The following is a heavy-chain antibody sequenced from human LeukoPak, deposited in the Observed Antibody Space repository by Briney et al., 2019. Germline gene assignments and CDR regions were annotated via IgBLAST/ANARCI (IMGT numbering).Heavy chain of an antibody. CDR2: IQYYGSDK. Sequence: PGGSLRLSCAASGFTFSSYGMHWVRQAPGKGLESVAFIQYYGSDKFYADSVKGRFTISRDSSKNTLDLKMNRLRAEDTAVYYCAKDRKVSFRERSDYMDVWGKGTTVTVSS. J-gene: IGHJ6*03. D-gene: IGHD1-1*01. V-gene: IGHV3-30*02. CDR1: GFTFSSYG. CDR3: AKDRKVSFRERSDYMDV.